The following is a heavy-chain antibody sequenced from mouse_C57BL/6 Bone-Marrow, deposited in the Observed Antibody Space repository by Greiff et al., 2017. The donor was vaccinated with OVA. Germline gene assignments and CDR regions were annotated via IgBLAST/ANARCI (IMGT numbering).Heavy chain of an antibody. CDR3: ARKLPDGYYVTYWYFDV. CDR1: GYTFTDYN. J-gene: IGHJ1*03. D-gene: IGHD2-3*01. CDR2: INPNNGGT. V-gene: IGHV1-18*01. Sequence: EVQLQQSGPELVKPGASVKIPCKASGYTFTDYNMDWVKQSHGKSLEWIGDINPNNGGTIYNQKFKGKATLTVDKSSSTAYMELSSLTSEDTAVYYCARKLPDGYYVTYWYFDVWGTGTTVTVSS.